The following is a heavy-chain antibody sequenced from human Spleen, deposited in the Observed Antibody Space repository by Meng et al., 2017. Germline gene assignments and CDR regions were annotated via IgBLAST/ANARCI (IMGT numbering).Heavy chain of an antibody. V-gene: IGHV3-74*01. CDR3: VRDFSGNSDY. CDR1: GFTINSFW. D-gene: IGHD4-23*01. J-gene: IGHJ4*02. Sequence: EVPVVESGGGLVQPGGSLRLSCAASGFTINSFWMHWVRQAPGKGLVWVSRMNEDGTTISHAGSVKGRFTISRDSARNTLYLQMNSLRAEDTAVYYCVRDFSGNSDYWGQGTLVTVSS. CDR2: MNEDGTTI.